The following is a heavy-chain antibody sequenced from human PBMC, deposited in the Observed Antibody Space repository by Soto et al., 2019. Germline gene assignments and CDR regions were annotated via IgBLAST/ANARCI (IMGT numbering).Heavy chain of an antibody. J-gene: IGHJ6*02. D-gene: IGHD3-3*01. CDR3: AREYYKGDFWSGYYSSAYYYGMDV. Sequence: GASVKVSCQASAYTLSRHYMHWVRQAPGQELEWMGIINPRGGSTSYAQKFQDRVTMTRHTSTSTVYMELSSLRSEDTAVYYCAREYYKGDFWSGYYSSAYYYGMDVWGQGTTVTVSS. V-gene: IGHV1-46*01. CDR1: AYTLSRHY. CDR2: INPRGGST.